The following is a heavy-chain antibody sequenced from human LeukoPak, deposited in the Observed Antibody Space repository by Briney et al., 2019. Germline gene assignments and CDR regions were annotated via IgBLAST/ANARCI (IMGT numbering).Heavy chain of an antibody. CDR1: GFTFSSYE. D-gene: IGHD6-19*01. CDR2: ISSSGSTI. CDR3: ATVWLTAPYFDY. Sequence: GGSLRLSCAASGFTFSSYEMNWVRQAPGKGLEWVSYISSSGSTIYYADSVKGRFTISRDNAKNSLYLQMNSLRAEDTAVYYCATVWLTAPYFDYWGQGTLVTVSS. J-gene: IGHJ4*02. V-gene: IGHV3-48*03.